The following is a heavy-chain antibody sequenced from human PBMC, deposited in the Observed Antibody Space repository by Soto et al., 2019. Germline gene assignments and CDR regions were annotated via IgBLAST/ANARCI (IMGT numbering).Heavy chain of an antibody. D-gene: IGHD5-12*01. J-gene: IGHJ4*02. V-gene: IGHV3-9*01. Sequence: PGGSLRLSCAASGFTFDDYAMHWVRQAPGKGLEWVSGISWNSGSIGYADSVKGRFTISRDNAKNSLYLQMNSLRAEDTALYYCAKDSYSGYVDYWGQGTLVTVSS. CDR2: ISWNSGSI. CDR3: AKDSYSGYVDY. CDR1: GFTFDDYA.